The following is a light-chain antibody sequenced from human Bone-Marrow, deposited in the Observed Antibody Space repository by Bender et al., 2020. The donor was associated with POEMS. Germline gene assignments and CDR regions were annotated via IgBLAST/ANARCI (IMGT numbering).Light chain of an antibody. J-gene: IGLJ2*01. CDR2: QDT. CDR3: QSWGSNTAV. CDR1: KLGEEY. V-gene: IGLV3-1*01. Sequence: SYELTQPSSVSVSPGQTAKITCSGEKLGEEYACWYQQKPGQSPVLVIYQDTKRPSGIPERFSGSTSGNTASLTISGTQTMDEADYYCQSWGSNTAVFGGGTKLTVL.